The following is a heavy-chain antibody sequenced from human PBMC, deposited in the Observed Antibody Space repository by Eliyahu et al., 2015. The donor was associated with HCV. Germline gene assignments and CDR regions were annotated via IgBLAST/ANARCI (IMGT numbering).Heavy chain of an antibody. CDR2: ISKNGPI. D-gene: IGHD2-2*01. J-gene: IGHJ4*02. V-gene: IGHV3-48*02. CDR3: ARDRHALDY. CDR1: GFVFRTYS. Sequence: DVQLVESGGGLVQSGGSLXLPCAASGFVFRTYSMNWVRPVPGKGLEWVAYISKNGPIHYADSVKGRFTISRDNAENSLYLQMNNLRDEDTAVYFCARDRHALDYWGQGTLVTVSS.